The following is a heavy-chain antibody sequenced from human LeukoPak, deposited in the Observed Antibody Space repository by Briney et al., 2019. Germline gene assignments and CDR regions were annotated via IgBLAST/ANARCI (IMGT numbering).Heavy chain of an antibody. J-gene: IGHJ6*03. Sequence: SETLSLTCTVSGGSISSYYWSGIRQPPGKGLEWIAYIRYGGSTNYNPSLKSRVTASVDTSKNQFSLKLSSVTAADTAVYYCARHVDGTVTTHNYYYMGVWGKGTTVTVSS. CDR1: GGSISSYY. D-gene: IGHD4-11*01. CDR3: ARHVDGTVTTHNYYYMGV. CDR2: IRYGGST. V-gene: IGHV4-59*08.